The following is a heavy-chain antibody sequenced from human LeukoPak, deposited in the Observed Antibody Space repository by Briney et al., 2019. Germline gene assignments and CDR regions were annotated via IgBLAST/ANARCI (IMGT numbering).Heavy chain of an antibody. CDR1: GFTFSSYA. J-gene: IGHJ4*02. D-gene: IGHD3-10*01. CDR3: AKDIETYEMVRGVQGY. CDR2: ISYDGSNK. V-gene: IGHV3-30-3*01. Sequence: GGSLRLSCAASGFTFSSYAMHWVRQAPGKGLEWVAVISYDGSNKYYADSVKGRFTISRDNSKNTLYLQMNSLRAEDTAVYYCAKDIETYEMVRGVQGYWGQGTLVTVSS.